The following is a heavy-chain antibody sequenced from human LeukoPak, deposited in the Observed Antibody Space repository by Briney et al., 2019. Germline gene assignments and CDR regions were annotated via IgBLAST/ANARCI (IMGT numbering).Heavy chain of an antibody. D-gene: IGHD3-10*01. CDR1: GFTFDDYG. Sequence: GGSLRLSCAASGFTFDDYGMSWVRQAPGKGLEWVSGINWNGGSTGYADSVKGRFTISRDNAKNSLYLQMNSLRAEDTAVYYCARDRTNPYYGSGSGDYWGQGTLVTVSS. J-gene: IGHJ4*02. V-gene: IGHV3-20*04. CDR3: ARDRTNPYYGSGSGDY. CDR2: INWNGGST.